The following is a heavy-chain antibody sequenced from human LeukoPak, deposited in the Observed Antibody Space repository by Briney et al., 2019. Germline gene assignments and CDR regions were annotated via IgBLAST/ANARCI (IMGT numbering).Heavy chain of an antibody. D-gene: IGHD6-19*01. CDR1: GYTFTSYD. J-gene: IGHJ6*02. Sequence: ASVKVSCKASGYTFTSYDINWVRQATGQGLEWMGWMNPNSGNTGYAQKFQGRVTMTRNTSISTAYMELCSLRSEDTAVYYCARGDFIAVAGTDYYYGMDVWGQGTTVTVSS. CDR3: ARGDFIAVAGTDYYYGMDV. CDR2: MNPNSGNT. V-gene: IGHV1-8*01.